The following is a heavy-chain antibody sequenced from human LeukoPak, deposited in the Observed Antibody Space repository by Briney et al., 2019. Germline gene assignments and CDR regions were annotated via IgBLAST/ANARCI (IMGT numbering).Heavy chain of an antibody. D-gene: IGHD4-11*01. V-gene: IGHV3-21*01. CDR1: GFTFSSYT. J-gene: IGHJ4*02. CDR2: ISGSSSYM. Sequence: GGSLRLSCAASGFTFSSYTMNWVRQPPGKGLEWVSSISGSSSYMYYADSVKGRFTISRDNAKNSLYLQMNSLRAEDTAVYYCARDLGYSRDYWGQGTLVTVSS. CDR3: ARDLGYSRDY.